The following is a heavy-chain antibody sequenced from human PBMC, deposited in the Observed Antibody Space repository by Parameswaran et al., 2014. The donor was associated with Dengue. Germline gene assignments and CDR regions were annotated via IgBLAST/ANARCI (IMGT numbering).Heavy chain of an antibody. CDR2: IYPGDSDT. CDR3: ATFALIAARAFDY. V-gene: IGHV5-51*01. J-gene: IGHJ4*02. Sequence: WIRQPPGKGLEWMGIIYPGDSDTRYSPSFQGQVTISADKSISTAYLQWSSLKASDTAMYYCATFALIAARAFDYWGQGTLVTVSS. D-gene: IGHD6-6*01.